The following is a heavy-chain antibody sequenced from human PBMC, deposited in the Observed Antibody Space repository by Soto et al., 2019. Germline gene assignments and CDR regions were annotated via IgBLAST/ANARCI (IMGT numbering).Heavy chain of an antibody. Sequence: PGGSLRLSCAASGFTFSSYGMHWVRQAPGKGLEWVAVISYDGSNKYYADSVKGRFTISRDNSKNTLYLQMNSLRAEDTAVYYCAKDRLTDYYFDYWGQGTLVTVSS. CDR3: AKDRLTDYYFDY. D-gene: IGHD3-16*01. J-gene: IGHJ4*02. CDR2: ISYDGSNK. V-gene: IGHV3-30*18. CDR1: GFTFSSYG.